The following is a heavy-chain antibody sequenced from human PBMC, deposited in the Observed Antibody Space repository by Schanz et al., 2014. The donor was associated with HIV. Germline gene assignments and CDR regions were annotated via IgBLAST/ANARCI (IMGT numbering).Heavy chain of an antibody. CDR2: ISSTSTYR. V-gene: IGHV3-23*01. Sequence: EVQLLESGGNLVHPGGSLRLSCAASGFTFRETVVSWVRQAPGKGLEWIASISSTSTYRFYAASVKGRFTISRDNSEDTLYLQMNGLRAEDTAVYYCARGAAEMATMTPWRYWGQGTLVTVSS. J-gene: IGHJ1*01. D-gene: IGHD5-12*01. CDR3: ARGAAEMATMTPWRY. CDR1: GFTFRETV.